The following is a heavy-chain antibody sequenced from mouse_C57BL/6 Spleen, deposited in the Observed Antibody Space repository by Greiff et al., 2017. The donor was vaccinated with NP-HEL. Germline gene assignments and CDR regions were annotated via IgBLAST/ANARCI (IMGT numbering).Heavy chain of an antibody. J-gene: IGHJ2*01. CDR2: IYPSDSET. CDR3: ARSSYYYGSSYFDY. D-gene: IGHD1-1*01. V-gene: IGHV1-61*01. Sequence: QVQLQQPGAELVRPGSSVKLSCKASGYTFTSYWLDWVKPRPGQGLEWIGNIYPSDSETHYNQKFKDKATLTVDKSSSTAYMQLSSLTSEDSAVYYCARSSYYYGSSYFDYWGQGTTLTVSS. CDR1: GYTFTSYW.